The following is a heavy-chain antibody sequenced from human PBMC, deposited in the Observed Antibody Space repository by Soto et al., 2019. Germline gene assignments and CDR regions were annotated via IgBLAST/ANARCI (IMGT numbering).Heavy chain of an antibody. CDR2: INHSGST. Sequence: QVQLQQWGAGLLKPSETLSLTCAVYGGSFSSYYWSWIRQPPGKGLEWIGEINHSGSTNYNPSLXSXVXISVDVSKSQFSLKLSSVTAADTAVYYCARTSRFDYWGQGTLVTVSS. J-gene: IGHJ4*02. CDR1: GGSFSSYY. D-gene: IGHD6-6*01. CDR3: ARTSRFDY. V-gene: IGHV4-34*02.